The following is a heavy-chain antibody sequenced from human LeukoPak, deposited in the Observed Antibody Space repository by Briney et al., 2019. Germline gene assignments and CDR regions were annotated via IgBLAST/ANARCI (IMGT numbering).Heavy chain of an antibody. CDR3: ATVDYETSRGY. CDR2: IYYSGTT. J-gene: IGHJ4*02. Sequence: SETLSLTCTVSGGSISSSSYYWGWIRQPPGKGLEWIGSIYYSGTTYYYPSLKSRVTISVDTSKNQFSLKLSSVTAADTAVYYCATVDYETSRGYWGQGTLVTVSS. CDR1: GGSISSSSYY. D-gene: IGHD4-17*01. V-gene: IGHV4-39*07.